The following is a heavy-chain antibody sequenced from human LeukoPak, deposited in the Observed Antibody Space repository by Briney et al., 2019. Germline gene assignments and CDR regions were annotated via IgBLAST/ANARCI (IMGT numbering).Heavy chain of an antibody. CDR2: ISSSSSTI. J-gene: IGHJ5*02. Sequence: PGGSLRLSCAASGFTFSSYSMNWVRQAPGKGLEWVSYISSSSSTIYYADSVKGRFTISRDNAKDSLYLQMNSLRDEDTAVYYCARVRLQYKWFDPWGQGTLVTVSS. D-gene: IGHD4-11*01. CDR3: ARVRLQYKWFDP. V-gene: IGHV3-48*02. CDR1: GFTFSSYS.